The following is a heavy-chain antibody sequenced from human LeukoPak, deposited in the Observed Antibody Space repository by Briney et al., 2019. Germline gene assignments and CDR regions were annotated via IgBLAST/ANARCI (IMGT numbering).Heavy chain of an antibody. V-gene: IGHV1-18*01. Sequence: GASVKVSCKASGYTFTSYGISWVRQAPGQGLEWMGWISAYNGNTNYAQKLQGRVTMTTDTSTSTAYMELRSLRSDDTAVYYCARYVDPNYGDNWFDPWGQGTLVTVSS. J-gene: IGHJ5*02. D-gene: IGHD4/OR15-4a*01. CDR1: GYTFTSYG. CDR2: ISAYNGNT. CDR3: ARYVDPNYGDNWFDP.